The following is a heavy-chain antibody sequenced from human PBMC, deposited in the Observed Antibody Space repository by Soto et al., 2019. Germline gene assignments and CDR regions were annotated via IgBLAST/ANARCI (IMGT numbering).Heavy chain of an antibody. Sequence: GGSLRLSCAASGFTFSSYAMHWVRQAPGKGLEWVAVISYDGSNMYYADSVKGRFTISRDDSKNTLSLQMNSLRADDTAVYYCARDLFDYWGQGTQVTVSS. V-gene: IGHV3-30-3*01. CDR1: GFTFSSYA. CDR2: ISYDGSNM. CDR3: ARDLFDY. J-gene: IGHJ4*02.